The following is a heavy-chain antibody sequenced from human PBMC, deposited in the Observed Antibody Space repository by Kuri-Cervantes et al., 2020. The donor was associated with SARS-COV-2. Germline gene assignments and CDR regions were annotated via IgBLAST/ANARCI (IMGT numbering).Heavy chain of an antibody. Sequence: SGPTLVKPTQTLTLTCTFSGFSRSTSGMCVSWVRQPPGKALEWLALIDWDDDKYYSTSLKTRLTISKDTSKNQVVLTMTNMDPVDTATYYCAHTLSLCSTSCYPFMDVWGKGTTVTVSS. V-gene: IGHV2-70*12. CDR1: GFSRSTSGMC. CDR3: AHTLSLCSTSCYPFMDV. J-gene: IGHJ6*03. CDR2: IDWDDDK. D-gene: IGHD2-2*01.